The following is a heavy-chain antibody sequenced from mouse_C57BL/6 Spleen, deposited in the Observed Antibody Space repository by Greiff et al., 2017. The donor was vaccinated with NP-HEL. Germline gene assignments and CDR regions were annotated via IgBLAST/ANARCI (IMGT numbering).Heavy chain of an antibody. Sequence: QVQLQQSGAELVRPGASVTLSCKASGYTFTDYEMHWVKQTPVHGLEWIGAIDPETGGTAYNQKFKGKAILTADKSSSTAYMELRSLTAEDSAVYYCTGWLLSVWGTGTTVTVSS. J-gene: IGHJ1*03. D-gene: IGHD2-3*01. CDR1: GYTFTDYE. V-gene: IGHV1-15*01. CDR3: TGWLLSV. CDR2: IDPETGGT.